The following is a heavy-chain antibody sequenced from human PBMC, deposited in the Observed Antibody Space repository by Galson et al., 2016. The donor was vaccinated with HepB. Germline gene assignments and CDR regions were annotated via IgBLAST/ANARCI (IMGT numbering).Heavy chain of an antibody. CDR2: VTHDGNNK. CDR3: AKERGTAKSFDY. V-gene: IGHV3-30*18. D-gene: IGHD3-16*01. J-gene: IGHJ4*02. CDR1: GFIFSSYA. Sequence: SLRLSCAASGFIFSSYAMHWVRKAPGKGLEWVAVVTHDGNNKYYADPVKGRFTIPRDNSKNTLFIQMNSLRLEDTAVYYCAKERGTAKSFDYWGPGTLVTVSS.